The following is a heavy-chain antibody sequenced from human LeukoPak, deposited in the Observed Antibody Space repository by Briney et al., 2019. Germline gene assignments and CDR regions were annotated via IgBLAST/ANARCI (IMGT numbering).Heavy chain of an antibody. CDR2: IYYSGST. Sequence: SETLSLTCTGSGGSISSYYWSWIRQPPGKGLEWIGYIYYSGSTNYNPSLKSRVTISVDTSKNQFSLKLSSVTAADTAVYYCARGRQIRFLEWLRHRNYGMDVWGQGTTVTVSS. CDR3: ARGRQIRFLEWLRHRNYGMDV. D-gene: IGHD3-3*01. J-gene: IGHJ6*02. CDR1: GGSISSYY. V-gene: IGHV4-59*01.